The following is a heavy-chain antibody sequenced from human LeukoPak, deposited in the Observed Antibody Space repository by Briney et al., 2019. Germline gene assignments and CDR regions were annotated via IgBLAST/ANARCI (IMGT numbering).Heavy chain of an antibody. V-gene: IGHV4-61*08. D-gene: IGHD3-3*01. CDR3: ARSPSPYYDFWSGNYYYYGMDV. CDR1: GGSIRSGDYS. J-gene: IGHJ6*02. CDR2: IYYSGST. Sequence: SETLSLTCTVSGGSIRSGDYSWSWIRQPPGKGLEWIGYIYYSGSTNYNPSLKSRVTISVDTSKNQFSLKLSSVTAADTAVYYCARSPSPYYDFWSGNYYYYGMDVWGQGTTVTVSS.